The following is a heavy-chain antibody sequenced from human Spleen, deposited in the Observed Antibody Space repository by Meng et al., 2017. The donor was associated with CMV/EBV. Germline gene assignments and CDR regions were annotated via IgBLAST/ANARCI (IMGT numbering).Heavy chain of an antibody. J-gene: IGHJ4*02. D-gene: IGHD4-17*01. V-gene: IGHV4-39*07. Sequence: SETLSLTCTVSGDSISNSNYYWGWIRQPPGKGLEWIGSIYYSGSTYYNPSLKSRVTISEDTSKNQFSLKLSSVTAADTAVYYCARNYGVNDYWGQGTLVTVSS. CDR1: GDSISNSNYY. CDR2: IYYSGST. CDR3: ARNYGVNDY.